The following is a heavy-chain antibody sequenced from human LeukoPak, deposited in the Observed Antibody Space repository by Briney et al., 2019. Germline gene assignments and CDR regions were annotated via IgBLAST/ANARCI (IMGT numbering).Heavy chain of an antibody. CDR2: VDPEGSET. D-gene: IGHD2-2*01. CDR3: ARGPDIVVVPAANIYYMDV. CDR1: GYTFIDHY. V-gene: IGHV1-69-2*01. Sequence: ASVKVSCKVSGYTFIDHYIHWVQQAPGKGLEWMGLVDPEGSETTYAEKFQGRVTIIVDTSTETAYLELSSLTSEDTAVYYCARGPDIVVVPAANIYYMDVWGKGTTVTVSS. J-gene: IGHJ6*03.